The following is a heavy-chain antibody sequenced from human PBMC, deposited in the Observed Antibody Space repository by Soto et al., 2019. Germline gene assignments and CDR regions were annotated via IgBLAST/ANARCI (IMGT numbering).Heavy chain of an antibody. CDR3: ARERGYTVSPDFDY. Sequence: QVQLVESGGGVVQPGRSLRLSCAASGFTFNSYAMHWVRQAPGKGLEWVAVISYDGSNKYYADSVKGRFTISRDNSKNTLDLQMNSLTAEDTAVDYCARERGYTVSPDFDYWGQGSRFTVSS. CDR1: GFTFNSYA. V-gene: IGHV3-30-3*01. J-gene: IGHJ4*02. CDR2: ISYDGSNK. D-gene: IGHD5-18*01.